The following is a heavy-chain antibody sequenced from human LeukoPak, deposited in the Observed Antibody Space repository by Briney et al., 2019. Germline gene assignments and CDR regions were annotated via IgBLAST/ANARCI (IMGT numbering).Heavy chain of an antibody. Sequence: SKTLSLTCTVSGGSISSSSYYWGWIRQPPGKGLEWIGSIYYSGSTYYNPSLKSRVTISVDTSKNQFSLKLSSVTAADTAVYYCARVFGGEQSYNWSPRFDPWGQGTLVTVSS. CDR2: IYYSGST. J-gene: IGHJ5*02. D-gene: IGHD1-20*01. CDR3: ARVFGGEQSYNWSPRFDP. CDR1: GGSISSSSYY. V-gene: IGHV4-39*07.